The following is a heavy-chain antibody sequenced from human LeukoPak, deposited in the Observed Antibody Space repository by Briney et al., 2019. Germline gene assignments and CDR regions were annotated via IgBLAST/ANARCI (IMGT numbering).Heavy chain of an antibody. CDR1: GGSISSGGYS. Sequence: NSSETLSLTCAVSGGSISSGGYSWSWIRQPPGKGLEWIGYIYHSGSTYYNPSLKSRVTISVDRSKNQFSLKLSSVTAADTAVYYCARGSSSWYSGFDYWGQGTLVTVSS. CDR3: ARGSSSWYSGFDY. D-gene: IGHD6-13*01. CDR2: IYHSGST. V-gene: IGHV4-30-2*01. J-gene: IGHJ4*02.